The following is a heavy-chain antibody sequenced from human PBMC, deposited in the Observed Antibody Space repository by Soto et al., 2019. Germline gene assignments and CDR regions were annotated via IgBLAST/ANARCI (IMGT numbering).Heavy chain of an antibody. CDR2: IIPMFGKS. Sequence: QVQLVQSGAEVKKPGSSVKVSCKASGDTFRTYTISWVRQAPGHGLEWMGGIIPMFGKSNNAQRFQGRVTITADEFTSTAYMELSSLRSEDTAVYYWAAITYHYASRGLSHLALWGQGTIVTVSS. V-gene: IGHV1-69*01. J-gene: IGHJ3*01. D-gene: IGHD3-22*01. CDR1: GDTFRTYT. CDR3: AAITYHYASRGLSHLAL.